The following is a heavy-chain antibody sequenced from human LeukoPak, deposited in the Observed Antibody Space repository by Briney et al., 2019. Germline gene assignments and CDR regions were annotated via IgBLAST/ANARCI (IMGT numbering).Heavy chain of an antibody. CDR3: AREIVGGFNPGAY. CDR1: PDSTTSNF. V-gene: IGHV4-4*02. J-gene: IGHJ4*02. D-gene: IGHD1-14*01. CDR2: IHRSGST. Sequence: SETLSLTCTVSPDSTTSNFWSWVRQPPGKGLEWIGEIHRSGSTNYNPSLQSRVTISIDRSKNQVALELSSVTAADTAVYYCAREIVGGFNPGAYWGQGTLVTVSS.